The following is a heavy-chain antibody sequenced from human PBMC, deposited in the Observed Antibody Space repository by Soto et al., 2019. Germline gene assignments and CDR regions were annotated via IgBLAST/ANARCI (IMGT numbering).Heavy chain of an antibody. J-gene: IGHJ4*02. CDR2: ISDGDGAT. V-gene: IGHV3-23*01. CDR1: GFAFSDYA. CDR3: AKGRTFFDF. D-gene: IGHD3-16*01. Sequence: EVHLLESGGGLVQPGGSLRLSCAASGFAFSDYAMTWVRQAPGKGLEWVSDISDGDGATHYADSVKGRFTISRDDSKNTLYLQMYSLRDEDAAVYYCAKGRTFFDFWGQGPLVTVSS.